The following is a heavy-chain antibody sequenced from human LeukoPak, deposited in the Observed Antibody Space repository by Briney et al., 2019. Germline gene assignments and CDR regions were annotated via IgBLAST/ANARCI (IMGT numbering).Heavy chain of an antibody. Sequence: SETLSLTCTVSGGSISSGSYYWSWIRQPAGKGLEWIGRIYTSGSTNYNPSLKSRVTISVDTSMNQFSLKLSSVTAADTAVYYCASNSSSIHFDYWGRGALVTVSS. CDR2: IYTSGST. D-gene: IGHD2-2*01. CDR3: ASNSSSIHFDY. CDR1: GGSISSGSYY. V-gene: IGHV4-61*02. J-gene: IGHJ4*01.